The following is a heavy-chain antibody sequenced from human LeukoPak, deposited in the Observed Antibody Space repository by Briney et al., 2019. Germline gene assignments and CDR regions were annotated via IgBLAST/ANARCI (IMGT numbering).Heavy chain of an antibody. Sequence: PSETLSLTCTVSGGSISSYYWGWIRQPPGKGLEWIGYIYYSGSTNYNPSLKSRVTISVDTSKNQFSLELSSVTAADTAVYYCARTGTYSSGWYGYYFDYWGQGTLVTVSS. D-gene: IGHD6-19*01. CDR2: IYYSGST. CDR3: ARTGTYSSGWYGYYFDY. V-gene: IGHV4-59*08. CDR1: GGSISSYY. J-gene: IGHJ4*02.